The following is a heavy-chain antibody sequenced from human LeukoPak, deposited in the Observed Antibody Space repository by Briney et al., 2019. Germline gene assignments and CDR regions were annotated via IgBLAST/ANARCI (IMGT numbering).Heavy chain of an antibody. Sequence: GASVKVSCKASGYTFTSYYMHWVRQAPGQGLEWMGIINPSGGSTSYAQKFQGRVTMTRDTSTSTVYMELSSLRSEDTAVYYCARGAPMAEYDFWSGYLREFDYWGQGTLVTVSS. CDR2: INPSGGST. J-gene: IGHJ4*02. CDR1: GYTFTSYY. V-gene: IGHV1-46*01. CDR3: ARGAPMAEYDFWSGYLREFDY. D-gene: IGHD3-3*01.